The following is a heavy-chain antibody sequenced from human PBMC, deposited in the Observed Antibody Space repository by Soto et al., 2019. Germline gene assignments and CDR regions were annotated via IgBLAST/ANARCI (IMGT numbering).Heavy chain of an antibody. J-gene: IGHJ4*02. Sequence: GGSLRLSCAASGFTFSSYAMSWVRQAPGKGLEWVSAISGSGGSTYYADSVKGRFTISRDNSKNTLYLQMNSLRAEDTAVYYCAKDATVTTRRVLGPFDYWGQGTLVTVSS. CDR3: AKDATVTTRRVLGPFDY. D-gene: IGHD4-4*01. CDR2: ISGSGGST. CDR1: GFTFSSYA. V-gene: IGHV3-23*01.